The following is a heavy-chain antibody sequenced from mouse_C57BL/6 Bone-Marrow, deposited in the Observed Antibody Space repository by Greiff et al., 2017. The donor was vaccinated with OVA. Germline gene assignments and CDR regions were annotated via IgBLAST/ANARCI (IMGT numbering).Heavy chain of an antibody. CDR2: IYPGGGYT. CDR1: GYTFTNYW. CDR3: AREKLNWYFDV. J-gene: IGHJ1*03. V-gene: IGHV1-63*01. Sequence: QVQLKESGAELVRPGTSVKMSCKASGYTFTNYWIGWAKQRPGHGLEWIGDIYPGGGYTNYNEKFKGKATLTADKSSSTAYMQFSSLTSEDSAIYYCAREKLNWYFDVWGTGTTVTVSS.